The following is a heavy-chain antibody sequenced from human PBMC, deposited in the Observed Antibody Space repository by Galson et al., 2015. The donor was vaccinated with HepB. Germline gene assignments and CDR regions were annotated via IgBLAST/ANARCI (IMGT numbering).Heavy chain of an antibody. J-gene: IGHJ4*02. CDR2: ISNDGSTK. CDR3: ARDPYCSSTSCFYFDH. CDR1: GFTFSRYA. Sequence: SLRLSCAASGFTFSRYAMHWVRQAPGKGLEWVAYISNDGSTKYYPDSVKGRSTISRDKSKNTLYLQMNSLRAEDTAVYYCARDPYCSSTSCFYFDHWGQGSLVTVSS. D-gene: IGHD2-2*01. V-gene: IGHV3-30-3*01.